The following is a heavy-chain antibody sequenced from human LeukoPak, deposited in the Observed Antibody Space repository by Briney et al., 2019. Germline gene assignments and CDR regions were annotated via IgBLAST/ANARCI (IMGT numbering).Heavy chain of an antibody. CDR1: GFTFSSYS. J-gene: IGHJ4*02. CDR3: ARIIVGATGVDY. D-gene: IGHD1-26*01. Sequence: GGSLRLSCAASGFTFSSYSMNWVRQAPGKGLEWVSSISSSSSYIYYADSVKGRFTISRDNAKNSLYLQMNSLRAEDTALYYCARIIVGATGVDYWGQGTLVTVSS. V-gene: IGHV3-21*01. CDR2: ISSSSSYI.